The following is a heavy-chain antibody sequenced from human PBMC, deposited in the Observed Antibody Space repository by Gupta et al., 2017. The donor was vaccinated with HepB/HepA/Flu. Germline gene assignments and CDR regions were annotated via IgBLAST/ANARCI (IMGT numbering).Heavy chain of an antibody. CDR2: IYSGGST. D-gene: IGHD5-18*01. Sequence: EVQLVESGGGLVQPGGSLRLSCAASGLTVSSNYMSWVRQAPGKGLEWVSVIYSGGSTYYADSVKGRFTISRHNSKNTLYLQMNSLRAEDTAVYYCARIPPLEYSYGRAIDYWGQGTLVTVSS. J-gene: IGHJ4*02. CDR3: ARIPPLEYSYGRAIDY. V-gene: IGHV3-53*04. CDR1: GLTVSSNY.